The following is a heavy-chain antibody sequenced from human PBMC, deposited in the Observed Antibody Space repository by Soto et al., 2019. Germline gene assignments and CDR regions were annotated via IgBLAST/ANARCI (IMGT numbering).Heavy chain of an antibody. CDR1: GSSFSSYW. CDR3: ASSAGWRDCFDY. J-gene: IGHJ4*02. Sequence: EVQLVESGGGLVQPGGSLRLSCAASGSSFSSYWMTWVRQAPGKGLEWVANIKEDGSEQLYVGSVKGRLSISRDNAKISLYLQMNSLRAEDTAVYCCASSAGWRDCFDYWGQGTLVTVSS. CDR2: IKEDGSEQ. D-gene: IGHD2-15*01. V-gene: IGHV3-7*01.